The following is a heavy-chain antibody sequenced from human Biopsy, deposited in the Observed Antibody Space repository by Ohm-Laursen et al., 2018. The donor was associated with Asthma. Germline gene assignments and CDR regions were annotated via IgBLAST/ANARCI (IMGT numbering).Heavy chain of an antibody. V-gene: IGHV3-23*01. CDR1: GFTFSNYV. CDR3: VKDERACYGSDSKCMQPLPLGD. D-gene: IGHD3-10*01. CDR2: ITGSGGFT. Sequence: SLRLSCAASGFTFSNYVMSWVRQAPGKGLEWVSSITGSGGFTYYADSVKDRFTISRDKSDNTLYLQMNSLTDENTAVYHCVKDERACYGSDSKCMQPLPLGDWGQGTVVIVSA. J-gene: IGHJ4*02.